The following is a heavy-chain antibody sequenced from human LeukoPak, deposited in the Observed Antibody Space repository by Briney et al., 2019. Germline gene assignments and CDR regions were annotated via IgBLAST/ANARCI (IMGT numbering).Heavy chain of an antibody. CDR3: AGRGNGDSF. CDR2: INSDGSTT. CDR1: GLTLSSYW. V-gene: IGHV3-74*01. J-gene: IGHJ3*01. D-gene: IGHD2-21*01. Sequence: GGSLRLSCVASGLTLSSYWMHWVRQVPGKGLVWVSQINSDGSTTRYADSVRGRFTISRDNAKNTVFLQMSSLRAEDTAVYYCAGRGNGDSFWGQGTMVTVS.